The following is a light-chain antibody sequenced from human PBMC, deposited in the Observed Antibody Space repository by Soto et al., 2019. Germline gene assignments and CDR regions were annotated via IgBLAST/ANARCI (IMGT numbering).Light chain of an antibody. CDR2: DAS. CDR1: QSVTHSY. Sequence: EIVLTQSPGTLSLSPGERVTLSCSASQSVTHSYLAWYQQKPGQAPRLLIYDASTRATGIPDRFSGSGSGTDFTLTISRLEPEDFAVYYCQQYGRSPGLLTFGPGTKVD. J-gene: IGKJ3*01. CDR3: QQYGRSPGLLT. V-gene: IGKV3-20*01.